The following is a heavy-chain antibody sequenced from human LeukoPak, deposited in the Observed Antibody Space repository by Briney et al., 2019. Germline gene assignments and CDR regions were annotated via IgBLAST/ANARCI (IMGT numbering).Heavy chain of an antibody. CDR2: IYYSGST. D-gene: IGHD3-9*01. CDR1: GGSISSYY. Sequence: PSETLSLTCTVSGGSISSYYWSWIRQPPGKGLEWIGYIYYSGSTNYNPSLKSRVTISVDTSKNQFSLKLSSVTAADTAMYYCARGDILTGYPDYWGQGTLVTVSS. V-gene: IGHV4-59*01. J-gene: IGHJ4*02. CDR3: ARGDILTGYPDY.